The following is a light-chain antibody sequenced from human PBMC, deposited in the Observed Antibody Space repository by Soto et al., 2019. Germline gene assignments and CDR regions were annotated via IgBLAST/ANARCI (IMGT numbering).Light chain of an antibody. CDR3: QEYNSVPFT. J-gene: IGKJ3*01. CDR2: AAS. CDR1: QGISNS. V-gene: IGKV1-27*01. Sequence: DIQMTKSPSSLSASVGDRVTITGRASQGISNSLAWYQQGPGKNPKLLIYAASTLQSGVPSRISGSGSGTDFTLPISSLQPEYFATYFCQEYNSVPFTFRPATTVDIK.